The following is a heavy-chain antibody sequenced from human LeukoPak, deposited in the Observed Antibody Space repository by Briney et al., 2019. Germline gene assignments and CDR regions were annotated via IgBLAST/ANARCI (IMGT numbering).Heavy chain of an antibody. CDR2: ISGSGVST. D-gene: IGHD1-26*01. J-gene: IGHJ3*02. V-gene: IGHV3-23*01. Sequence: PGRSLRLSCAASGFTFTRYAMSWVRQAPGKGLEWVSAISGSGVSTYDADSVKGRFTISKDISKNTLHLQMNSLRAEDTAVYFCAKDRSGPTPDDAFDMWGRGTMVTVSS. CDR1: GFTFTRYA. CDR3: AKDRSGPTPDDAFDM.